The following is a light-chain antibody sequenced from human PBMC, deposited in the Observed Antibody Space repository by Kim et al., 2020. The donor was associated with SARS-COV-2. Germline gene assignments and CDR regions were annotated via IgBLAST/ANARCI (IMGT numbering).Light chain of an antibody. J-gene: IGLJ3*02. CDR2: TNN. Sequence: QSVLTQPPSISGTPGQRVTISCSGTYSNIGTHTVNWYQQFPGTAPKLLIHTNNERPSGVPDRFSGSKSGTSASLATSGLQHEDEADYYCAAWDDILNGWVFGRGTQLTVL. CDR1: YSNIGTHT. CDR3: AAWDDILNGWV. V-gene: IGLV1-44*01.